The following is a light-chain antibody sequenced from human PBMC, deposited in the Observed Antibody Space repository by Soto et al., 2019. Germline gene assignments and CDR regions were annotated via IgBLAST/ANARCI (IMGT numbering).Light chain of an antibody. CDR1: QDITNS. Sequence: DIQMTQSPSSLSASVGDRVTITCQASQDITNSLNWYQQKPGKAPKLLIYDASSLQTGVPSRFSGSGSGTDFSFTISSLQPEDIATYYCQQFDDVPYSFGQGTKVAIK. CDR3: QQFDDVPYS. V-gene: IGKV1-33*01. CDR2: DAS. J-gene: IGKJ2*03.